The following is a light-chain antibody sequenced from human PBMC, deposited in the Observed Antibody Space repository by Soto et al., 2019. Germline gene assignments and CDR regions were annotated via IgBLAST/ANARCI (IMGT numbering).Light chain of an antibody. Sequence: EIVLTQSPATLSLSPVERATLSCRASQSVYSYLAWYQQKPGQAPRLLIYGASTRATGIPARFSGSGSGTEFTLTISSLQSEDFAVYYCQQYNNWPWTFGQGTKVDIK. CDR1: QSVYSY. CDR3: QQYNNWPWT. V-gene: IGKV3-15*01. CDR2: GAS. J-gene: IGKJ1*01.